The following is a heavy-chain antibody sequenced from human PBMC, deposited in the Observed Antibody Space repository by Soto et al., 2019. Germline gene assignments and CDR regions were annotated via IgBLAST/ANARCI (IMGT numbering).Heavy chain of an antibody. D-gene: IGHD2-15*01. V-gene: IGHV4-30-2*01. J-gene: IGHJ6*02. CDR2: IYHSGST. Sequence: PSETLSLTCAVSGGSINSGGYSWSWIRQPPGKGLEWIGYIYHSGSTYYNPSLKSRVTISVDRSKNQFSLKLSSVTAADTAVYYCASRLTVVGGMDAWGQGTTVTVSS. CDR3: ASRLTVVGGMDA. CDR1: GGSINSGGYS.